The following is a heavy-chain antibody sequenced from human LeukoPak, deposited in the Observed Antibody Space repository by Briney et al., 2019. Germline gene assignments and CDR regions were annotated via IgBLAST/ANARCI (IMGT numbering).Heavy chain of an antibody. CDR1: GGTFSSYA. J-gene: IGHJ4*02. V-gene: IGHV1-69*01. Sequence: GASVKVSCKASGGTFSSYAVSWVRQAPGQGLEWMGGIIPIFGTANYAQKFQGRVTITADEPTSTAYMELSSLRSEDTAVYYCARVGQQLVLLPFLDYWGQGTLVTVSS. D-gene: IGHD6-13*01. CDR3: ARVGQQLVLLPFLDY. CDR2: IIPIFGTA.